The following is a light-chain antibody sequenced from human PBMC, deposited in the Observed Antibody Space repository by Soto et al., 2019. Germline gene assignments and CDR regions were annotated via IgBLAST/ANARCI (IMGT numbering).Light chain of an antibody. CDR2: AAS. J-gene: IGKJ3*01. V-gene: IGKV1-27*01. CDR1: QGIRNY. CDR3: QKYSSVPF. Sequence: DIQMTQSPTSLSASVGDRVTITCRASQGIRNYVAWYQQIPGKAPKLLIYAASTLQSGVPSRFSGSGSGTDSTLNINGLQPEDVATYSCQKYSSVPFFGPGTKVEIK.